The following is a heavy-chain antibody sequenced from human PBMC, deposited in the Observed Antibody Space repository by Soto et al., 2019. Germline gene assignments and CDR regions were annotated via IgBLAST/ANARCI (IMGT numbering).Heavy chain of an antibody. CDR3: ARGWPQSASGSHLAY. CDR1: GFTFSSYS. V-gene: IGHV3-74*01. Sequence: PGGSLRLSCAASGFTFSSYSMHWVRQAPGKGLVWVSRINTDGSSTTYADSVQGRFTISRDNAKNTLYLQMNSLSVEDTAVYYCARGWPQSASGSHLAYWGQGTLVTVSS. J-gene: IGHJ4*02. CDR2: INTDGSST. D-gene: IGHD3-10*01.